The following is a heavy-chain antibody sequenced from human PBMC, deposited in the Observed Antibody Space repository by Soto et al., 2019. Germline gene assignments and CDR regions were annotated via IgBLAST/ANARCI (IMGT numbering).Heavy chain of an antibody. CDR3: ARGETLTQYDY. CDR1: VVSVSIGSFY. V-gene: IGHV4-61*01. Sequence: PSETLCVTCIFSVVSVSIGSFYWAWIRQPPGKGLEWVGFISYGGTTNYNPSLKSRVAISVDTSRSQISLMVSSLTAADTAMYYCARGETLTQYDYWGQGTLVTVSS. CDR2: ISYGGTT. J-gene: IGHJ4*02.